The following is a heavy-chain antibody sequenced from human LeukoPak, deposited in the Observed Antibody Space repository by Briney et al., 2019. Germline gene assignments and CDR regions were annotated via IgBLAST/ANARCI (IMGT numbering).Heavy chain of an antibody. Sequence: SETLSLTCTVSGASISGYYWSWIRQPPGKGLEWIGEINHSGSTNYNPSLKSRVTISVDTSKNQFSLKLSSVTAADTAVYYCAGHSGSSWQNRDYWGQGTLVTVSS. V-gene: IGHV4-34*01. D-gene: IGHD6-13*01. CDR1: GASISGYY. J-gene: IGHJ4*02. CDR2: INHSGST. CDR3: AGHSGSSWQNRDY.